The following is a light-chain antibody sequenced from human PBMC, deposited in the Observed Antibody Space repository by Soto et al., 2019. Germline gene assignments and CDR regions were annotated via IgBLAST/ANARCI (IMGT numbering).Light chain of an antibody. CDR1: QSIAGN. Sequence: EIVMTQSPATLSVSPGERATLSCRASQSIAGNLAWYQQKPGQAPRLLIYDASTRATGIPDRLSGSGSGTEFTLTISSLQSEDFAVYYCQQYNDWPPWTFGQGTKVQIK. CDR3: QQYNDWPPWT. V-gene: IGKV3-15*01. J-gene: IGKJ1*01. CDR2: DAS.